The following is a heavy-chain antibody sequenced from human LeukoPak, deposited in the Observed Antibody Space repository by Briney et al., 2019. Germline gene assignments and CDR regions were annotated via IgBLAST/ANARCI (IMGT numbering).Heavy chain of an antibody. CDR1: GFIFNNYA. Sequence: GGSLRLSCAGSGFIFNNYAMHWVRQPPGKGLEWVSGISWNSGTIDYADSVRGRFTISRDNSKNTLYLQMNSLRAEDTAVYYCAKDSERAADYWGQGTLVTVSS. CDR3: AKDSERAADY. J-gene: IGHJ4*02. D-gene: IGHD1-1*01. CDR2: ISWNSGTI. V-gene: IGHV3-9*01.